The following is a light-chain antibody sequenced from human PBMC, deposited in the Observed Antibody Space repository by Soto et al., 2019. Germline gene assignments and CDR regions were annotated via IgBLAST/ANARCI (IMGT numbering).Light chain of an antibody. CDR3: QQSYSTPYT. Sequence: DIQMTQSPSSLSASVGDRVTITCRASQSISSYLNWYQQKPGKAPKLLIYAAASLQSGVPSRYSGSGTGTDCTLTIRRRQPEDFATYYCQQSYSTPYTFGQGTKLEIK. V-gene: IGKV1-39*01. CDR2: AAA. J-gene: IGKJ2*01. CDR1: QSISSY.